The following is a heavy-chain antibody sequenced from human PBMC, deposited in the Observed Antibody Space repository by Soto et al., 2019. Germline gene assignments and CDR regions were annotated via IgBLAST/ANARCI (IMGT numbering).Heavy chain of an antibody. V-gene: IGHV4-59*01. D-gene: IGHD1-7*01. CDR2: IYYSGST. CDR3: ARNNWNYPGAFDI. CDR1: GGSISSYY. J-gene: IGHJ3*02. Sequence: PSETLSLTCTVSGGSISSYYWSWIRQPPGKGLVWIGYIYYSGSTNYNPSLKSRVTISVDTSKNQFSLKLSSVTAADTAVYYCARNNWNYPGAFDIWGQGTMVTVS.